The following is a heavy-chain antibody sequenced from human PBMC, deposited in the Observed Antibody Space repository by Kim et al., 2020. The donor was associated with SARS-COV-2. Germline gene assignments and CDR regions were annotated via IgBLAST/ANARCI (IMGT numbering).Heavy chain of an antibody. J-gene: IGHJ3*01. CDR3: ARGRIGWEDNDAFYF. D-gene: IGHD6-19*01. V-gene: IGHV4-39*01. CDR1: GGSISSSSYY. Sequence: SETLSLTCTVSGGSISSSSYYWGWIRQPPEKGLEGIGSIYYSGSTYYNPSLESRVTISVDTSKNQSSLKLSSVTAADTAAYYCARGRIGWEDNDAFYFWG. CDR2: IYYSGST.